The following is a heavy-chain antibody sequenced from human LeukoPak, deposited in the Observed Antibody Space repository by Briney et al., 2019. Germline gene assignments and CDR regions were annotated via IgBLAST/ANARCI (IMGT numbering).Heavy chain of an antibody. CDR3: AKDIGYDFWSGLDY. D-gene: IGHD3-3*01. J-gene: IGHJ4*02. V-gene: IGHV3-9*03. CDR1: GFTFDDYA. Sequence: GGSLRLSCAASGFTFDDYAMHWVRHAPGKGLEWVSGISWNSGSIGYADSVKGRFTISRDNAKNSLYLQMNSLRAEDMALYYCAKDIGYDFWSGLDYWGQGTLVTVSS. CDR2: ISWNSGSI.